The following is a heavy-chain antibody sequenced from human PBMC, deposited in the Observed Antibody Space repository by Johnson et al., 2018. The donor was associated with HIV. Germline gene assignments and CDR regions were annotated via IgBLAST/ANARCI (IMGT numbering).Heavy chain of an antibody. CDR1: GFTFSSYW. D-gene: IGHD5-12*01. J-gene: IGHJ3*02. CDR3: ARESTIGAGLDAFDI. Sequence: VQLVESGGGLVQPGGSLRLSCAASGFTFSSYWMSWVRQAPGKGLEWVANIKQDGSEKYYVDSVKGRFTISRYNAKNSLYLQMNSLRAEDTAVYYCARESTIGAGLDAFDIWGQGTMVTVSS. V-gene: IGHV3-7*05. CDR2: IKQDGSEK.